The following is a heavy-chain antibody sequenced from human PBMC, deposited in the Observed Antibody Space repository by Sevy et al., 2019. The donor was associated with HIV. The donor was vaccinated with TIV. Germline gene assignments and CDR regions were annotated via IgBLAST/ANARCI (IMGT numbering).Heavy chain of an antibody. CDR1: GFTFSSYA. J-gene: IGHJ4*02. CDR2: ISGSGGST. D-gene: IGHD3-22*01. V-gene: IGHV3-23*01. CDR3: AKIVGYYYDSSGYYGCFDY. Sequence: GGSLRLSCAASGFTFSSYAMSWVRQAPGKGLEWVSAISGSGGSTYYADSVKGRFTISRDNSKNTLYLQMNSLRAEDTAVYYCAKIVGYYYDSSGYYGCFDYWGQGNLVTVSS.